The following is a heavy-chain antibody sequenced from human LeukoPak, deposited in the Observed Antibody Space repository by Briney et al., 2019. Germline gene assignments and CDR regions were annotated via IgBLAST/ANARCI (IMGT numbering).Heavy chain of an antibody. J-gene: IGHJ3*02. CDR3: ARAYYYGSGSYGFDI. Sequence: SGTLSLTCAVSGGSISSSNWWSWVRQPPGKGLEWIGEIYHSGSTNYNPSLKSRVTISVDTSKNQFSLKLSSVTAADTAMYYCARAYYYGSGSYGFDIWGQGTMVTVSS. V-gene: IGHV4-4*02. CDR2: IYHSGST. CDR1: GGSISSSNW. D-gene: IGHD3-10*01.